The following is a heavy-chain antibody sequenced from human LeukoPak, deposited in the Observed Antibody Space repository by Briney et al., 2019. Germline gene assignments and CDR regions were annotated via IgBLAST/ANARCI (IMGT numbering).Heavy chain of an antibody. V-gene: IGHV3-33*08. J-gene: IGHJ4*02. D-gene: IGHD3-22*01. CDR1: GFTFSSYA. Sequence: GGSLRLSCAASGFTFSSYAMHWVRQAPGKGLEWVAVIWYDGSNKYYADSVKGRFTISRDNSKNTLYLQMNSLRAEDTAVYYCAREGTYYYDSSGYHNPDYWGQGTLVTVSS. CDR2: IWYDGSNK. CDR3: AREGTYYYDSSGYHNPDY.